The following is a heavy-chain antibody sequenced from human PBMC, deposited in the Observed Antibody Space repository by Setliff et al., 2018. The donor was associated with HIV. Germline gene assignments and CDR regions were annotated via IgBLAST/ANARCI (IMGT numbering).Heavy chain of an antibody. J-gene: IGHJ1*01. CDR1: GYFFTNYG. V-gene: IGHV1-18*01. Sequence: ASVKVSCKTSGYFFTNYGISWVRQAPGQGLEWMGWISPYNGDTRFAQSLQGRVTLTTDTSTNTAYMEMRTLRSDDTAVYYCVRGVTRDISGYYRDEYFQHWGQGTPVTVSS. CDR2: ISPYNGDT. CDR3: VRGVTRDISGYYRDEYFQH. D-gene: IGHD3-22*01.